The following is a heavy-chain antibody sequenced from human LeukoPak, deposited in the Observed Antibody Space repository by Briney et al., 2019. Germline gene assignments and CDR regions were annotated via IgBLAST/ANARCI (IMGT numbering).Heavy chain of an antibody. V-gene: IGHV3-53*01. CDR1: GFTVSTNY. Sequence: GGSLRLSCAASGFTVSTNYMSWVRQAPGKGLEWVSVIYSDGRTYFADSVKGRFTISRDNSKNTLYLQMNSLRAEDTAVYYCARDSGRFDVFDIWGQGTMVTVSS. CDR2: IYSDGRT. J-gene: IGHJ3*02. D-gene: IGHD3-10*01. CDR3: ARDSGRFDVFDI.